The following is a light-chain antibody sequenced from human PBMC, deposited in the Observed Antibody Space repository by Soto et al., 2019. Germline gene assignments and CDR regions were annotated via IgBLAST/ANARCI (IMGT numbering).Light chain of an antibody. CDR2: EGS. CDR3: CSFAGSRTFV. J-gene: IGLJ1*01. V-gene: IGLV2-23*01. Sequence: SALTQPASVSGSPGQSITISCTLTSIDVGNYNLVSWFQQYPGKAPKLMIYEGSKRPAGVSDRFSGSKSGNTASLTISGLQAEDEADYHCCSFAGSRTFVFGTGTKV. CDR1: SIDVGNYNL.